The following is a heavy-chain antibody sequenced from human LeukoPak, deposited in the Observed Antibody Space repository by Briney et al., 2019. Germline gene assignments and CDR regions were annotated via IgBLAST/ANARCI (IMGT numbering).Heavy chain of an antibody. J-gene: IGHJ4*02. CDR3: TRTMGGGYSPFDY. Sequence: GGSLRLSCAAFGFTLSGHYMDWVRQAPGKGLEWVGPARNKANSYSTGYAASVKGRFTISRDDSENSLWLQMNSLKTEDTAVYYCTRTMGGGYSPFDYWGQGTLVTVSS. V-gene: IGHV3-72*01. CDR1: GFTLSGHY. D-gene: IGHD1-26*01. CDR2: ARNKANSYST.